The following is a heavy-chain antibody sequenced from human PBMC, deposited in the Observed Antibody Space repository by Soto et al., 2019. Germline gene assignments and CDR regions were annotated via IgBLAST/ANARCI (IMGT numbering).Heavy chain of an antibody. CDR2: IIPIFGTA. CDR3: ARERAGIAVADV. Sequence: SVKVSCKASGGTFSSYAISWVRQAPGQGLEWMGGIIPIFGTANYAQKFQGRVTITADESTSTAYMELSSLRSEDAAVYYCARERAGIAVADVWGQGTLVTVSS. J-gene: IGHJ4*02. CDR1: GGTFSSYA. V-gene: IGHV1-69*13. D-gene: IGHD6-19*01.